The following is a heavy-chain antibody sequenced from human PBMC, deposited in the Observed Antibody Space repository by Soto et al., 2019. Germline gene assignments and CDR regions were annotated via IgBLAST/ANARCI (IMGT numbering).Heavy chain of an antibody. V-gene: IGHV3-30-3*01. J-gene: IGHJ6*02. CDR2: ISYDGSNK. CDR1: GFTLSSYA. Sequence: GGSLRLSCAASGFTLSSYAMHWVRQAPGKGLEWVAVISYDGSNKYYADSVKGRFTISRDNSKNTLYLQMNSLRAEDTAVYYCARGEDYTSSDYGMDVWGQGTTVTVSS. D-gene: IGHD4-4*01. CDR3: ARGEDYTSSDYGMDV.